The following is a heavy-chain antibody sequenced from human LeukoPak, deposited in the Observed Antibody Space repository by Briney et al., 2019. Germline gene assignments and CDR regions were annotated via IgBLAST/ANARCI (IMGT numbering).Heavy chain of an antibody. CDR2: INHSGST. D-gene: IGHD1-26*01. J-gene: IGHJ4*02. CDR3: ARPKYSGSYQTLQSFDY. CDR1: GGSFSGYY. Sequence: PSETLSLTCAVYGGSFSGYYWSWLRQPPGKGLEWIGEINHSGSTNYNPSLKSRVTISVDTSKNQFSLKLSSVTAADTAVYYCARPKYSGSYQTLQSFDYWGQGTLVTVSS. V-gene: IGHV4-34*01.